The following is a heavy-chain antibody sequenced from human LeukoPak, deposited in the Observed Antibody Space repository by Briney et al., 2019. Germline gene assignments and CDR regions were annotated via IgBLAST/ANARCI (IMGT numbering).Heavy chain of an antibody. CDR3: ARDRDFWSGYPWFDP. Sequence: ASVTVSCKACGCTFTSYVWSWVGQAPGQGLEWMGWIIAYNGNTNYAQRLQGRVTMTTHTSTSTAYMEPRSLRSDDTAVYYCARDRDFWSGYPWFDPWGQGTLVTVSS. CDR2: IIAYNGNT. V-gene: IGHV1-18*01. D-gene: IGHD3-3*01. J-gene: IGHJ5*02. CDR1: GCTFTSYV.